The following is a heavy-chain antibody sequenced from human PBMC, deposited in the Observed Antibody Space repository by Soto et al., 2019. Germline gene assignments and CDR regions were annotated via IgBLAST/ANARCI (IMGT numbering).Heavy chain of an antibody. D-gene: IGHD2-21*02. CDR2: IIPIFGTA. CDR3: ARGSPAPQIVVVTAYWFDP. V-gene: IGHV1-69*13. CDR1: GGTFSSYA. J-gene: IGHJ5*02. Sequence: SVKVSCKASGGTFSSYAISWVRQAPGQGLEWMGGIIPIFGTANYAQKFQGRVTITADESTSTAYMELSSLRSEDTAVYYCARGSPAPQIVVVTAYWFDPWGQGTLVIVSS.